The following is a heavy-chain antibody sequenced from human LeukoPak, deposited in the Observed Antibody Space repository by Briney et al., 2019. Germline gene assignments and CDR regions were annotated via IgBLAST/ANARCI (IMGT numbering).Heavy chain of an antibody. CDR1: GGTFSSYA. D-gene: IGHD2-8*02. J-gene: IGHJ4*02. CDR3: ARVRVVYWRPGHFDY. CDR2: IIPIFGTA. V-gene: IGHV1-69*13. Sequence: GASVKVSCKASGGTFSSYAISWVRQAPGQGLEWMGGIIPIFGTANYAQKFRGRVTITADESTSTAYMELSSLRSEDTAVYYCARVRVVYWRPGHFDYWGQGTLVTVSS.